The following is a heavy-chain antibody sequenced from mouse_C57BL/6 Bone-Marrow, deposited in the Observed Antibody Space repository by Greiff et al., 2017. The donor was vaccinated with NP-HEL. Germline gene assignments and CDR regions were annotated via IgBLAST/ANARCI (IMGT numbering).Heavy chain of an antibody. CDR3: ARVFITTVVATDYYAMDY. CDR2: IDPNSGGT. J-gene: IGHJ4*01. CDR1: GYTFTSYW. Sequence: QVQLKQPGAELVKPGASVKLSCKASGYTFTSYWMHWVKQRPGRGLEWIGRIDPNSGGTKYNEKFKSKATLTVDKPSSTAYMQLSSLTSEDSAVYYCARVFITTVVATDYYAMDYWGQGTSVTVSS. D-gene: IGHD1-1*01. V-gene: IGHV1-72*01.